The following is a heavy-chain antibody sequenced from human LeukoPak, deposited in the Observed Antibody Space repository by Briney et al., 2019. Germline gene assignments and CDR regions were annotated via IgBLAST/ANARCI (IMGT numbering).Heavy chain of an antibody. Sequence: GGSLRLSCAASGFTFSSHAMSWVRQAPGKGLEWVSAISGSGGSTYYADSVKGRFTISRDNSKNTLYLQMNSLRAEDTAVYYCAKDWAAMVTPADYWGQGTLVTVSS. D-gene: IGHD5-18*01. V-gene: IGHV3-23*01. CDR2: ISGSGGST. CDR1: GFTFSSHA. J-gene: IGHJ4*02. CDR3: AKDWAAMVTPADY.